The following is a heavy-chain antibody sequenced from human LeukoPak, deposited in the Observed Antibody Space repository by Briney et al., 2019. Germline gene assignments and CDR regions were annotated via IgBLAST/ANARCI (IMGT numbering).Heavy chain of an antibody. CDR2: INPNSGGT. V-gene: IGHV1-2*02. Sequence: ASVKVSCKTSGYTFAGYFVHWVRQAPGQGLEWMGWINPNSGGTNYAQKFQGRVTMTRDTSISTAYMELSRLRSDDTAVYYCAREVNSDSSLDYWGQGTLVTVSS. J-gene: IGHJ4*02. CDR3: AREVNSDSSLDY. CDR1: GYTFAGYF. D-gene: IGHD6-13*01.